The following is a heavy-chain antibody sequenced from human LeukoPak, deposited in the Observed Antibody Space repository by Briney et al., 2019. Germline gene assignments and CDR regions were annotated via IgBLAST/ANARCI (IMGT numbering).Heavy chain of an antibody. V-gene: IGHV6-1*01. CDR3: ARDEGNTGWYTFDY. CDR2: TYYRSKWYY. CDR1: GDSVSSNNCA. J-gene: IGHJ4*02. D-gene: IGHD6-19*01. Sequence: SQTLSLTCAISGDSVSSNNCAWNWIRQSPSRGLEWLGRTYYRSKWYYDYAESVKGRMSISPDTSKNQFSLQVNSVTPDDTAVYYCARDEGNTGWYTFDYWGQGTPVTVSS.